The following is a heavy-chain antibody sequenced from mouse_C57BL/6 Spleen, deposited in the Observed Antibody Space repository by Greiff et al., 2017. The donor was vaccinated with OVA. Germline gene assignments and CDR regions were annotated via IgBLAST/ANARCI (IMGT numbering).Heavy chain of an antibody. CDR2: IDPDTGGT. CDR3: TRETKQLRGFAY. V-gene: IGHV1-15*01. J-gene: IGHJ2*01. D-gene: IGHD4-1*02. CDR1: GYTFTDYE. Sequence: VQLQQSGAELVRPGASVTLSCKASGYTFTDYEMHWVKQTPVHGLEWIGAIDPDTGGTAYNPKFKGKAILTADKSSSTAYMQLRSLTSEDTAVDYCTRETKQLRGFAYWGQGTTLTVSS.